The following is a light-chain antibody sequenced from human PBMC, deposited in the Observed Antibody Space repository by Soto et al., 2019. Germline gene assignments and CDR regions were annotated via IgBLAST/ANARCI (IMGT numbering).Light chain of an antibody. Sequence: QSVLTQSPSASGSSGQKVSISCSGSSSNIGSNTVNWYQLVPGTAPKLLIYSNDQRPSAVPGRFSGSKSGTSASLTISGLQSEDEADYYCATWDDSLNNVIFGGGTMVTVL. CDR1: SSNIGSNT. J-gene: IGLJ2*01. CDR2: SND. CDR3: ATWDDSLNNVI. V-gene: IGLV1-44*01.